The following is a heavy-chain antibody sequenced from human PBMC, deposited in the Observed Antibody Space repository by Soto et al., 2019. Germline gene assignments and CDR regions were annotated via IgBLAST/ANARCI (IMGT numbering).Heavy chain of an antibody. J-gene: IGHJ3*01. Sequence: DVQLVESGGGLIQPGASLRLSCAAFGLTVSGKKYVAWVRQAPGQGLEWVSALYDVDGTYYADSVKGRFTTSRDSSKTTVYLQMNGLRPDDTAVYYCASWHEREHAYDVWGQGTTVTVSS. V-gene: IGHV3-53*01. CDR2: LYDVDGT. D-gene: IGHD1-1*01. CDR1: GLTVSGKKY. CDR3: ASWHEREHAYDV.